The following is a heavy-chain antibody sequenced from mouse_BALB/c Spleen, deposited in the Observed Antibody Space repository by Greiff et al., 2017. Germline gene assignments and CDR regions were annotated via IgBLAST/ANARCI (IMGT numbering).Heavy chain of an antibody. CDR1: GYTFTSYV. CDR3: ARGGLRQGLDY. Sequence: VQLKESGPELVKPGASVKMSCKASGYTFTSYVMHWVKQKPGQGLEWIGYINPYNDGTKYNEKFKDKATLTVDKSSSTAYMQLSSPTSEDSAVYYCARGGLRQGLDYWGQGTSVTVSS. D-gene: IGHD2-2*01. CDR2: INPYNDGT. V-gene: IGHV1-14*01. J-gene: IGHJ4*01.